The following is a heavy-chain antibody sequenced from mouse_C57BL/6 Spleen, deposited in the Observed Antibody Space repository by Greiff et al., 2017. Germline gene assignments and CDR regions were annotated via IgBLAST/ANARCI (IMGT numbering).Heavy chain of an antibody. CDR3: ARDSSGYYFDY. J-gene: IGHJ2*01. D-gene: IGHD3-2*02. V-gene: IGHV1-80*01. CDR1: GYAFSSYW. Sequence: QVQLQQSGAELVKPGASVKISCKASGYAFSSYWMNWVKQRPGKGLEWIGQIYPGDGDTNYNGKFKGKATLTADKSSSTAYMQLSSLTSEDSAVYFCARDSSGYYFDYWGQGTTLTVSS. CDR2: IYPGDGDT.